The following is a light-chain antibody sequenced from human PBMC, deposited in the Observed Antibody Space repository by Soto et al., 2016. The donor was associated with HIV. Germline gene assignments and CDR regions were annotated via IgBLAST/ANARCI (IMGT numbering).Light chain of an antibody. CDR2: DKN. V-gene: IGLV3-19*01. CDR1: SLISYY. CDR3: SSRDSSGHHVL. J-gene: IGLJ2*01. Sequence: SSELTQDPAVPVALGQTVRITCQGDSLISYYASWYQQKPGQAPKVVMFDKNKRPSGIPDRLSGSYSGSTASLIITGAQAEDEADYYCSSRDSSGHHVLFGGGTKVTVL.